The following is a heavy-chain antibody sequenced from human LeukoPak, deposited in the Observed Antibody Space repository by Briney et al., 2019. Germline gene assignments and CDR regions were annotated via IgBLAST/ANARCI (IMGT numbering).Heavy chain of an antibody. CDR2: FYYSGTTNY. V-gene: IGHV4-59*01. CDR3: ARDRRPEGFDY. J-gene: IGHJ4*02. CDR1: GASFSSYY. Sequence: SETLSLTCTVSGASFSSYYWSWIRQPPGKGLEWIGYFYYSGTTNYNYNPFLKSRITMSVDTSKNQFSLKQYSVTAADTAVYYCARDRRPEGFDYWGQGTLVTVSS.